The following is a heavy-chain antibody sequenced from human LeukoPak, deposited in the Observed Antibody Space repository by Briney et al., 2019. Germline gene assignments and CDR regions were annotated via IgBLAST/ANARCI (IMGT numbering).Heavy chain of an antibody. CDR2: IKSDGIST. V-gene: IGHV3-74*01. D-gene: IGHD1-26*01. J-gene: IGHJ4*02. CDR1: GFTFSSYW. CDR3: ASELREGY. Sequence: QSGESLRLSCAASGFTFSSYWMHWVRQAPGKGLVWVSGIKSDGISTYFADPVKGRFTITRDNAKTTLYLKMSSLRAEDTAVYYCASELREGYWGRGTLVTVSS.